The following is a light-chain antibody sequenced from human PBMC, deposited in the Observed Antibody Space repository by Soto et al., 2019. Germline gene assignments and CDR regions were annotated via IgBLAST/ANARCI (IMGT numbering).Light chain of an antibody. CDR2: SNN. V-gene: IGLV1-47*02. CDR1: SSNIGSNY. Sequence: QSVLTQPPSASGTPGQRVTISCSGSSSNIGSNYVYWYQQLPGTAPKLLIYSNNQRPSGVHDRFSGSKSGTSASLAISGLRSEDEADYYCAAWDDSLSGPNWVFGGGTKVTVL. CDR3: AAWDDSLSGPNWV. J-gene: IGLJ3*02.